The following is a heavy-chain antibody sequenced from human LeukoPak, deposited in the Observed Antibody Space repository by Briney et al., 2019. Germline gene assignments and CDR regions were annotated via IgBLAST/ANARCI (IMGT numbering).Heavy chain of an antibody. CDR1: GFTFSSYA. CDR3: ARDHSMEYGNWFDP. D-gene: IGHD2/OR15-2a*01. Sequence: PGGSLRLSCATSGFTFSSYAMSWVRQAPGKGLEWVSGIGASGGSTYYADSVKGRFTISRDNSKNTLYLQMNSLRAEDTAVYYCARDHSMEYGNWFDPWGQGTLVTASS. V-gene: IGHV3-23*01. J-gene: IGHJ5*02. CDR2: IGASGGST.